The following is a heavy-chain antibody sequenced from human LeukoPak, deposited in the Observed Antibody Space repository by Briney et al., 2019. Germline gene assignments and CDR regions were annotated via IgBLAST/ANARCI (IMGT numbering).Heavy chain of an antibody. CDR3: AKDLHQVFDI. Sequence: GGSLRLSCAASGFTLRSYGMHRVRQAPGKGLEWVSFIRDDGSNKYYVDSVKGRFTVSRDDSKDTLYLQLISLRPEDTAVYYCAKDLHQVFDIWGQGTMVTVSS. V-gene: IGHV3-30*02. J-gene: IGHJ3*02. CDR1: GFTLRSYG. CDR2: IRDDGSNK. D-gene: IGHD2-2*01.